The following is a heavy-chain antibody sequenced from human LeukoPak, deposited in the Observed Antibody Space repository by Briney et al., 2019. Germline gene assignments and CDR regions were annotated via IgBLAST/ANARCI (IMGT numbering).Heavy chain of an antibody. CDR2: INPNSGGT. D-gene: IGHD2/OR15-2a*01. V-gene: IGHV1-2*02. J-gene: IGHJ5*02. CDR1: GYTFTGYY. CDR3: ARDFPTQIWTRTPWFDP. Sequence: ASVKVSCKASGYTFTGYYIHWVRRAPGQGLEWMGWINPNSGGTDYAQRFQGRVTMTRDTSISTAYIELSRLTSDDTAVYYCARDFPTQIWTRTPWFDPWGQGTLVTVSS.